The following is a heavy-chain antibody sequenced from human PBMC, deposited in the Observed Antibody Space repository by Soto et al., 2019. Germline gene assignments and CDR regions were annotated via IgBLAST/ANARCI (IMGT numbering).Heavy chain of an antibody. CDR1: GFTFSSYW. CDR2: INSDGSST. D-gene: IGHD2-2*01. V-gene: IGHV3-74*01. Sequence: PGGSLRLSCAASGFTFSSYWMHWVRQAPGKGLVWVSRINSDGSSTSYADSVKGRFTISRDNAKNTLYLQMNSLRAEDTAVYYCARGPLGYCSSTSCYAPYYYYYYGMDVWGQGTTVTVSS. J-gene: IGHJ6*02. CDR3: ARGPLGYCSSTSCYAPYYYYYYGMDV.